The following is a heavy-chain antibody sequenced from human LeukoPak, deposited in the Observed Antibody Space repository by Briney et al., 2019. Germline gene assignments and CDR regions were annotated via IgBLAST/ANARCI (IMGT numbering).Heavy chain of an antibody. CDR3: TRDWRNKGLDV. D-gene: IGHD1/OR15-1a*01. J-gene: IGHJ6*02. CDR1: GFTLSSYW. CDR2: IGGDGSRT. Sequence: QPGGSLRVSCAASGFTLSSYWMHWVRQAPGKGLVWVSCIGGDGSRTEYADSVKGRFTISGDNTRNTLYLQMNGLRAEDTAVYYCTRDWRNKGLDVWGQGTTVTASS. V-gene: IGHV3-74*03.